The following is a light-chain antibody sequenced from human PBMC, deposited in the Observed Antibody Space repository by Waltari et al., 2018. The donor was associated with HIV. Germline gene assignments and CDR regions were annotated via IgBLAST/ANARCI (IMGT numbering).Light chain of an antibody. CDR2: EDN. J-gene: IGLJ2*01. Sequence: NFMLTQPHSVSESPGKTITISCTRSSGNIATNFVQWYQHRPGSAPTTLIYEDNQRPSGGAYRYSGSIDTSSNSASRAYSEVNSRDEADDYCQCYDGNNAVFGGGTKLTVL. V-gene: IGLV6-57*04. CDR1: SGNIATNF. CDR3: QCYDGNNAV.